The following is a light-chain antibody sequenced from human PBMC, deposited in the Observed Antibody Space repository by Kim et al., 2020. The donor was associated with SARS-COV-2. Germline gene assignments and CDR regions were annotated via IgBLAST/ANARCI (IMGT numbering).Light chain of an antibody. CDR2: QDD. Sequence: SDELTQPPSVSVSPGQTASITCSGDKLGQKFTAWYQQKPGQSPVVVMYQDDKRPSGIPERFSGSNSGNTATLTISGTQAMDEADYYCQAWDSDTAVFGGGTQLTVL. J-gene: IGLJ3*02. CDR1: KLGQKF. CDR3: QAWDSDTAV. V-gene: IGLV3-1*01.